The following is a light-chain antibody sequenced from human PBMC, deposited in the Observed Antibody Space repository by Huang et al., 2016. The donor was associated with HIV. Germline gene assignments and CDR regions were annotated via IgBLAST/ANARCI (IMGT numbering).Light chain of an antibody. CDR1: QSVSSSY. V-gene: IGKV3-20*01. Sequence: EIVLTQSPGTLSLSPGERATLSCRASQSVSSSYLAWNQQKPGQAPRLLIYGAASRATGIPDRVSGSGSGTDFTLTISRLEPEDFAVYYCQQYGRSVWTFGQGTKVEIK. J-gene: IGKJ1*01. CDR2: GAA. CDR3: QQYGRSVWT.